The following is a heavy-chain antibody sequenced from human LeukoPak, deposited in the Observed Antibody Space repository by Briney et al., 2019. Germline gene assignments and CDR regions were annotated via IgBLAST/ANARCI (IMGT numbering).Heavy chain of an antibody. Sequence: GGSLRLSCAASGFTFSSYGMHWVRQAPGKGLEWVAVIWYDGSNKYYADSVKGRFTISRDNSKNTLYLQMNSLRAEDTAVYYCAKDLRFGYYDSSGYYAYWGQGTLVTVSS. CDR2: IWYDGSNK. D-gene: IGHD3-22*01. CDR3: AKDLRFGYYDSSGYYAY. J-gene: IGHJ4*02. CDR1: GFTFSSYG. V-gene: IGHV3-33*06.